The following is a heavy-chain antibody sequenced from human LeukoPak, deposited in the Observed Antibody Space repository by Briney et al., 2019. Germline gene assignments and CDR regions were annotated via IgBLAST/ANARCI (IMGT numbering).Heavy chain of an antibody. CDR2: ISAQHGQT. J-gene: IGHJ4*02. V-gene: IGHV1-18*01. D-gene: IGHD4-17*01. CDR3: ARDLTPTTVTTFYY. Sequence: GASVKVSCKASGYTFTSYGISWVRQAPGQGLEWMGWISAQHGQTEYAPNSQDRVTMTTDTYTNTAYMELRSLRSDDTAVYYCARDLTPTTVTTFYYWGQGTLVTVSS. CDR1: GYTFTSYG.